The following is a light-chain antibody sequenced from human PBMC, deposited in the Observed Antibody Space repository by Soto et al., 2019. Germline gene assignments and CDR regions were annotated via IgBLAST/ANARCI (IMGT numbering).Light chain of an antibody. Sequence: DIQMTQSPSTLSASVGDRVTITCRASQSISSWLAWYQQKPVKAPKLLIYKAYSLESGVPSRFSGSGSGTDFPLTISSLQPDDFATYYFQQYNSYLYTFGQGTKLEIK. CDR2: KAY. V-gene: IGKV1-5*03. CDR1: QSISSW. J-gene: IGKJ2*01. CDR3: QQYNSYLYT.